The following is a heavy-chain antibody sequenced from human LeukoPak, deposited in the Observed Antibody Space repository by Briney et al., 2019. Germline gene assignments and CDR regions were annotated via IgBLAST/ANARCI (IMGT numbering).Heavy chain of an antibody. CDR2: ISHSGST. Sequence: NPSETLSLTCAVYGGSFSGYYWSWIRQPPGKGLEWIGEISHSGSTNYNPSLKSRVTISVDTSKNQFSLKLSSVTAADTAVYYCASPTSGDYWGQGTLVTVSS. CDR1: GGSFSGYY. CDR3: ASPTSGDY. J-gene: IGHJ4*02. V-gene: IGHV4-34*01.